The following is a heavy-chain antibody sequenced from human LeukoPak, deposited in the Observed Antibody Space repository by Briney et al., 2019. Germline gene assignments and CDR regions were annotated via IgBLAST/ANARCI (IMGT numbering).Heavy chain of an antibody. D-gene: IGHD2-2*02. CDR1: GGTFSSYA. Sequence: SVKVSCKASGGTFSSYAISWVRQAPGQGLEWMGGFIPIFGTANYAQKFQGRVTITTDESTSTAYMELSSLRSEDTAVYYCANLGKYCRGFSCYKWGQGTLVTVSS. J-gene: IGHJ4*02. CDR3: ANLGKYCRGFSCYK. V-gene: IGHV1-69*05. CDR2: FIPIFGTA.